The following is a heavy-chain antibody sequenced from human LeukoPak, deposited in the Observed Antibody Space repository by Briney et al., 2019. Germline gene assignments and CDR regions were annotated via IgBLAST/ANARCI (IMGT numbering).Heavy chain of an antibody. CDR1: GFTFSNYA. Sequence: GGSLRLSCAASGFTFSNYAMSWVRQAPGKGLEWVSAISGSGGTTYYAGSVKGRFTISRDNSKNTLYLQMNSLRAEDTAVYYCAKDFRYSTSYYYFDYWGQGTLVTVSS. D-gene: IGHD6-13*01. J-gene: IGHJ4*02. CDR2: ISGSGGTT. V-gene: IGHV3-23*01. CDR3: AKDFRYSTSYYYFDY.